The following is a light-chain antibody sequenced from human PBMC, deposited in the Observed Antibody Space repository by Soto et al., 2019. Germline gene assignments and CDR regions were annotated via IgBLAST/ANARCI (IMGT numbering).Light chain of an antibody. V-gene: IGLV4-60*03. CDR3: ETWDSNTRV. CDR2: LEGSGSY. Sequence: QAVVTQSSSASASLGSSVKLTCTLNSGHSSYNIAWHQQQTGKAPRFLMKLEGSGSYRKGSGVPDRFSGSSSGADRYLTISNLQSEDEADYYCETWDSNTRVFGTGTKVTVL. CDR1: SGHSSYN. J-gene: IGLJ1*01.